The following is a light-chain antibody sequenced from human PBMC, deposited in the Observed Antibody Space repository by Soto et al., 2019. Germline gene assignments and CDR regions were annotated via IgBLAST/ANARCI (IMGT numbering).Light chain of an antibody. V-gene: IGLV2-8*01. Sequence: SALTQPPSASGSPGQSVAISCTGTSSDVGGYNYVSWYQPHPGKAPNLMIYEVNKRPSGVPDRFSGSKSGNTASLTVSGLQAEDEADYYCSSYAGSSNVFGTGTKVTVL. CDR2: EVN. CDR3: SSYAGSSNV. J-gene: IGLJ1*01. CDR1: SSDVGGYNY.